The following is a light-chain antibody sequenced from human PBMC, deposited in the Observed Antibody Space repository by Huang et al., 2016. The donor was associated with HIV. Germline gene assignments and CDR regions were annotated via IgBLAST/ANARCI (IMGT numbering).Light chain of an antibody. CDR3: QQYDNWPLT. CDR1: QSIGRN. J-gene: IGKJ4*01. CDR2: GAS. V-gene: IGKV3-15*01. Sequence: EIVMTQSPATLSVSPGKRATLSCRASQSIGRNLARYQQKPGQTPRLLISGASTRAADIPARFSGSGSGTDFALNISSLQSEDFAVYYCQQYDNWPLTFGGGTKVEIK.